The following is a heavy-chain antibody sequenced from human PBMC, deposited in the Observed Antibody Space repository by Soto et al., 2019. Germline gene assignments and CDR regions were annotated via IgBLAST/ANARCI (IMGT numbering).Heavy chain of an antibody. D-gene: IGHD3-10*01. CDR2: IFSNDEK. CDR1: GFSLSNARMG. J-gene: IGHJ4*02. V-gene: IGHV2-26*01. Sequence: QVTLKESGPVLVKPTVTLTLTCTVSGFSLSNARMGVSWIRQPPGKALEWLAHIFSNDEKSYSTSLKSRLTISKDTSKSQVVLTMTNMDPVDTATYYCARIRGITMVRGVIITFDYWGQGTLVTVSS. CDR3: ARIRGITMVRGVIITFDY.